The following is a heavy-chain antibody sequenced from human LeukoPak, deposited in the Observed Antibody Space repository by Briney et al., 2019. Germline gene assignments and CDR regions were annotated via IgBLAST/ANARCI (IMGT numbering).Heavy chain of an antibody. Sequence: GGSLRLSCVASGFNFGDYYMNWIRQSPGKGLEWISYMRSRSGIIYYGGSVKGRFTISRDNAKNSLYLQMNSLRPDDTAVYYCAKEVDTVMDWANDAFDMWGQGTMVTVSP. CDR3: AKEVDTVMDWANDAFDM. V-gene: IGHV3-11*01. CDR2: MRSRSGII. CDR1: GFNFGDYY. D-gene: IGHD5-18*01. J-gene: IGHJ3*02.